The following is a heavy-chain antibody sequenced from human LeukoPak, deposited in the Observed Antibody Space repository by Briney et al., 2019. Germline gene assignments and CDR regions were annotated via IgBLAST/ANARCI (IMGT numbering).Heavy chain of an antibody. J-gene: IGHJ1*01. Sequence: PGRSLRLSCAASGFTFDDYAMHWVRQAPGKGLEWVSGISWNSGSIGYVDSVKGRFTISRDNAKNSLYLQMNSLRAEDTAVYYCARGIAVTAFPEYFQHWGQGTLVTVSS. CDR3: ARGIAVTAFPEYFQH. D-gene: IGHD2-21*02. CDR2: ISWNSGSI. CDR1: GFTFDDYA. V-gene: IGHV3-9*01.